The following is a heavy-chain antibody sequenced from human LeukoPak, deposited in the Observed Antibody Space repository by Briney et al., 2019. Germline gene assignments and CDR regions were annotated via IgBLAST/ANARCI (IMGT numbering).Heavy chain of an antibody. CDR2: ISGSGGST. D-gene: IGHD6-19*01. CDR3: AKASHSSGWSWVDY. V-gene: IGHV3-23*01. J-gene: IGHJ4*02. Sequence: PGGSLRLSCAASGFTFSSYAMSWVRQAPGKGLEWVSAISGSGGSTYYADSVKGRFTISRDNSKNTLYLQMNSLRAEDTAVYYCAKASHSSGWSWVDYWGQGTLVTVSS. CDR1: GFTFSSYA.